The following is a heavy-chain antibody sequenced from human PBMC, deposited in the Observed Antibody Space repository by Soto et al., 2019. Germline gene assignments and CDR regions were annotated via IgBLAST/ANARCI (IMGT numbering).Heavy chain of an antibody. D-gene: IGHD2-15*01. CDR1: GFTFNDYG. J-gene: IGHJ4*02. Sequence: GGSLRLSCAASGFTFNDYGMHWVRQAPGKGLEWVALISYDGSNKYYADSVKGRFTISRDNSKNTLYLQMNSLRAEDTAVFYCAKHLSNGSPDYWGQGTLVTV. CDR3: AKHLSNGSPDY. V-gene: IGHV3-30*18. CDR2: ISYDGSNK.